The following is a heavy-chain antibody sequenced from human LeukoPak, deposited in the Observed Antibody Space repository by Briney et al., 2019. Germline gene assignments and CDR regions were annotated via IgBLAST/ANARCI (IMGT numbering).Heavy chain of an antibody. V-gene: IGHV4-34*01. CDR2: INHSGST. J-gene: IGHJ5*02. D-gene: IGHD3-3*01. CDR1: GGSFSGYY. Sequence: SETLSLTCAVYGGSFSGYYWSWIRQPPGKGLEWIGEINHSGSTNYNPSLKSRVTISVDTSKNQFSLKLSSVTAADTAVYYCARLDNYYDFWSGYPPWGQGTLVTVSS. CDR3: ARLDNYYDFWSGYPP.